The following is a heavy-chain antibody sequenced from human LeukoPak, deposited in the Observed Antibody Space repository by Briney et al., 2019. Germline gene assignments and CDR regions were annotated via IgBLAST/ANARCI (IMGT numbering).Heavy chain of an antibody. D-gene: IGHD5-12*01. CDR1: GGSFSGYY. CDR2: INHSGSS. Sequence: SETLSLTCAVCGGSFSGYYWSWIRQPPGKGLEWIGEINHSGSSNYNPSLKSRVTTSIDTSKNQFSLKLSSVTAADTAVYYCARDQRWLRFLDYWGQGTLVTVSS. J-gene: IGHJ4*02. CDR3: ARDQRWLRFLDY. V-gene: IGHV4-34*01.